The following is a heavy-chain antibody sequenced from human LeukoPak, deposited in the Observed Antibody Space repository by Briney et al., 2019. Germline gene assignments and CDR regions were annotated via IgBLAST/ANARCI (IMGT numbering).Heavy chain of an antibody. CDR1: GFTFSSYW. V-gene: IGHV3-48*01. D-gene: IGHD3-16*01. CDR2: ISSSSSTI. Sequence: GGSLRLSCAASGFTFSSYWMNWVRQAPGKGLEWVSYISSSSSTIYYADSVKGRFTISRDNAKNSLYLQMNSLRAEDTAVYYCAAFYDYVWGSEWYFDLWGGGSLVTVSS. J-gene: IGHJ2*01. CDR3: AAFYDYVWGSEWYFDL.